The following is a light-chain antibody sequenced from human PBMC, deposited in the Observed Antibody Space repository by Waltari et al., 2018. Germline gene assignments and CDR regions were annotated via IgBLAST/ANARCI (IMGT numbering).Light chain of an antibody. V-gene: IGKV3-20*01. CDR1: QTIRTTY. CDR2: GTF. Sequence: EIVLTQSPGTLSLSPGEGATLSCRTSQTIRTTYLAWYQQKPGHAPTLLIYGTFSRATGIPDRFTGSGSGTDFSLTISSLEPEDFATYYCQQYDISPLTFGGGTKVEI. CDR3: QQYDISPLT. J-gene: IGKJ4*01.